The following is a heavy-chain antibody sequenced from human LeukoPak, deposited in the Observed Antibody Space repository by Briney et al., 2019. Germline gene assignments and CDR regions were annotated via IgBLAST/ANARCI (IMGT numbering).Heavy chain of an antibody. D-gene: IGHD6-19*01. CDR2: ISAYNGNT. CDR1: GYSFTSYG. Sequence: ASVKVSCKASGYSFTSYGFSWVRQAPGQGLEWMGWISAYNGNTHYEQKLQGRFTMTTDTSTSTAYMELRSLRSDDTAVYYCARAIAVAGTTMDFQRWGQGTLVTVSS. CDR3: ARAIAVAGTTMDFQR. V-gene: IGHV1-18*01. J-gene: IGHJ1*01.